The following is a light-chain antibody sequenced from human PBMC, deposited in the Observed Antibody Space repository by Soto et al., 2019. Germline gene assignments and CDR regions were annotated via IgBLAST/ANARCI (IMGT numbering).Light chain of an antibody. Sequence: QSVLTQPPSASGSPGQSVTISCTGTSSDVGGYNYVSWYQQHPGKAPKLMIYEVSERPSGVPDRFSGSKSSNTASLTVSGLQAEDEAHYYCSSYAGSNNFVFGTGTKVNV. J-gene: IGLJ1*01. V-gene: IGLV2-8*01. CDR3: SSYAGSNNFV. CDR1: SSDVGGYNY. CDR2: EVS.